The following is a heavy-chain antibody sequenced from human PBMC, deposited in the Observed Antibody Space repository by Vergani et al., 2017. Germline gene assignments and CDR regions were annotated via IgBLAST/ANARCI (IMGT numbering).Heavy chain of an antibody. D-gene: IGHD2-2*02. CDR1: GGSISSYY. J-gene: IGHJ4*02. V-gene: IGHV4-59*01. CDR3: ARVPPTSTYIFDY. CDR2: IYYSGST. Sequence: QVQLQESGPGLVKPSETLSLTCTVSGGSISSYYWSWIRQPPGKGLEWIGYIYYSGSTNYNPSLKSRVTISVDTSKNQFPLKLSSVTAADTAVYYCARVPPTSTYIFDYWGQGTLVTVSS.